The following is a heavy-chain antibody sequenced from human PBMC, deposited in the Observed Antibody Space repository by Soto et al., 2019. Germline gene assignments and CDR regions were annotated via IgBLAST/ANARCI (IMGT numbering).Heavy chain of an antibody. CDR1: GYTFTGYY. V-gene: IGHV1-2*02. J-gene: IGHJ6*02. CDR3: ARVAAPVWWLTSSSYYYYYYGMDV. CDR2: INPNSGGT. D-gene: IGHD1-26*01. Sequence: QVQLVQSGAEVKKPGASVKVSCKASGYTFTGYYMHWVRQAPGQGLEWMGWINPNSGGTNYAQKCQGRVTMTRDTSISTAYMELSRLRSDDTAVYYCARVAAPVWWLTSSSYYYYYYGMDVWGQGTTVTVSS.